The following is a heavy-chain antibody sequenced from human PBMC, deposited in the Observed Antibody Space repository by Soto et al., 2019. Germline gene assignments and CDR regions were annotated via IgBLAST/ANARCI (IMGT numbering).Heavy chain of an antibody. D-gene: IGHD5-12*01. J-gene: IGHJ4*02. V-gene: IGHV5-10-1*01. CDR1: GYSFTSYW. CDR3: ARRLVATMADLDY. CDR2: IDPSDSYT. Sequence: PGVPMKIYCRGSGYSFTSYWISWVRQMPGKGLEWMGRIDPSDSYTNYSPSFQGHVTISADKSISTAYLQWSSLKASDTAMYYFARRLVATMADLDYWGQGTLVTVSS.